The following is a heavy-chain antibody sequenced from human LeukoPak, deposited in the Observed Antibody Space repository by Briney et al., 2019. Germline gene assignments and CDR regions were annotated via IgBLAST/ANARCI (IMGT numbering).Heavy chain of an antibody. CDR1: DFTLSSNS. CDR2: TYSSGST. D-gene: IGHD1-26*01. CDR3: ATESYGGA. Sequence: GGSLRLSCAASDFTLSSNSMSWVRQAPGKGLEWVSVTYSSGSTHYADSVKGRFTISRDSSKNTLYLQMNSLRAEDTAVYYCATESYGGAWGQGTLVTVSS. J-gene: IGHJ4*02. V-gene: IGHV3-53*01.